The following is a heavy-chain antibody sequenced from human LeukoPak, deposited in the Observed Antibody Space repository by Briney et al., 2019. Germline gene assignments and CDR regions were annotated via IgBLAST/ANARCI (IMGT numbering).Heavy chain of an antibody. Sequence: ASVKVSCKASGGTFSSYAISWVRQAPGQGLEWMGGIIPIFGTANYAQKFQGRVTITADKSTSTAYMELSSLRSEDTAVYYCAKDHSPLWFGELLSPITWGQGTLVTVSS. V-gene: IGHV1-69*06. CDR2: IIPIFGTA. CDR3: AKDHSPLWFGELLSPIT. J-gene: IGHJ5*02. D-gene: IGHD3-10*01. CDR1: GGTFSSYA.